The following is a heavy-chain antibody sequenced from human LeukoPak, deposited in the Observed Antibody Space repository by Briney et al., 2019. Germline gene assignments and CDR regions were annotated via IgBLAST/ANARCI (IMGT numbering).Heavy chain of an antibody. CDR3: ARDLSGWYYFDY. J-gene: IGHJ4*02. D-gene: IGHD6-19*01. Sequence: PGGSLRLSCAASGFTFSSYGMHWVRQAPGKGLEWVAVIWYDGSNKYYADSVKGRFTISRDNSKNTLYLQMNGLRAEDTAVYYCARDLSGWYYFDYWGQGTLVTVSS. CDR2: IWYDGSNK. CDR1: GFTFSSYG. V-gene: IGHV3-33*01.